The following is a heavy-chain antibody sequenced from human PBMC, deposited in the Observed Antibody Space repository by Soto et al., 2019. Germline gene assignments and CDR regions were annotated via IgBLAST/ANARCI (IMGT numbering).Heavy chain of an antibody. Sequence: PSETLSLTCTVSGGSISSYYWSWIRQPPGKGLEWIGYIYYSGSTNYNPSLKSRVTISVDTSKNQFSLKLSSVTAADTAVYYCARHEIHWYSYGYEDHWFDPWGQGTLVTVSS. V-gene: IGHV4-59*08. CDR2: IYYSGST. CDR1: GGSISSYY. CDR3: ARHEIHWYSYGYEDHWFDP. J-gene: IGHJ5*02. D-gene: IGHD5-18*01.